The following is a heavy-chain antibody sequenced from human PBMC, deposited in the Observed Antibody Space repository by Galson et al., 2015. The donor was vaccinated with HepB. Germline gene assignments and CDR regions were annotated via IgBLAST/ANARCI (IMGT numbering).Heavy chain of an antibody. CDR1: GGSINSGCQY. Sequence: LSLTCTVSGGSINSGCQYWSWIRQHPGKGLEWVGYMYYSGSTYYNPSLKSRITISRDTSKNQFSLKLTSVTAADTALYYCAREGDYGSGNYFDYWGQGTLVTVSS. CDR2: MYYSGST. D-gene: IGHD3-10*01. V-gene: IGHV4-31*03. J-gene: IGHJ4*02. CDR3: AREGDYGSGNYFDY.